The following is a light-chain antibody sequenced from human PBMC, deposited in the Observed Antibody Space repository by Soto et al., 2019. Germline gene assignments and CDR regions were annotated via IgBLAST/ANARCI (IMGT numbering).Light chain of an antibody. V-gene: IGKV1-17*03. CDR3: LQHDSFPPT. J-gene: IGKJ5*01. Sequence: DIQMTQSPSAMSASVGDIVTISCRASQDIGNHLAWFQQKPGKVPQRLIYAASSLQTGVPSRFSGSGSGTDFTLTINSLQPEDFATYYCLQHDSFPPTFGQGTRLEI. CDR1: QDIGNH. CDR2: AAS.